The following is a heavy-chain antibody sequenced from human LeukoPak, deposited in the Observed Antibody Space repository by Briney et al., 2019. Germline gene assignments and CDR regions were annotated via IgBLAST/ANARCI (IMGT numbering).Heavy chain of an antibody. V-gene: IGHV4-38-2*02. J-gene: IGHJ5*02. CDR1: GYSISSGYL. CDR3: ARRVNYDSSVSWFDP. D-gene: IGHD3-22*01. CDR2: IYHNESP. Sequence: PSETLSLTCSVSGYSISSGYLWGWIRQPPGKGLEWIGNIYHNESPYYNPSLKSRVTISVDTSRNQFSLKLTSVTAADTAVYYCARRVNYDSSVSWFDPRGQGTLVTVSS.